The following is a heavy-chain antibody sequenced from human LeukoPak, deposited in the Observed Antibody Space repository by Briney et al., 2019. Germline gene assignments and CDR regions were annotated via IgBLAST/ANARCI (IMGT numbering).Heavy chain of an antibody. CDR2: IYTSGST. Sequence: SQTLSLTCTVSGGSISSGSYYWSWIRQPAGKGLEWIGRIYTSGSTNYNPSLKSRVTISVDTSKNQFSLKLSSVTAADTAVYYCARGLKPSGYNYYYYMDVWGKGTTVTVSS. V-gene: IGHV4-61*02. J-gene: IGHJ6*03. D-gene: IGHD5-12*01. CDR1: GGSISSGSYY. CDR3: ARGLKPSGYNYYYYMDV.